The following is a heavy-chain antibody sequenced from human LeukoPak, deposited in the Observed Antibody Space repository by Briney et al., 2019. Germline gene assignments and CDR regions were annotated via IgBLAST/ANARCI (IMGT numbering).Heavy chain of an antibody. Sequence: PSETLSLTCAVSGGSVRYYYWNWIRQPPGKGLEWIGEINHSGSTNYNPSLKSRVTISVDTSKNQFSLKLTSVTAADTAVYYCARVIRGGIPYWGQGTLVTVSS. CDR2: INHSGST. V-gene: IGHV4-34*01. D-gene: IGHD3-16*01. CDR3: ARVIRGGIPY. J-gene: IGHJ4*02. CDR1: GGSVRYYY.